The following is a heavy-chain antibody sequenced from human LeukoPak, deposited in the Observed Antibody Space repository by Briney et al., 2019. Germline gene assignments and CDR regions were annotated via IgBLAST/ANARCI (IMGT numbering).Heavy chain of an antibody. CDR2: INHSGST. CDR3: ARLRDGYNSRVDY. V-gene: IGHV4-34*01. Sequence: SETLSLTCAVYGGSFSGYYWSWVRHPPGKGLEWIGEINHSGSTNYNPSLKSRVTISVDTSKNQFSLKLSYVTAADTAVYYCARLRDGYNSRVDYWGQGTLVTVSS. CDR1: GGSFSGYY. J-gene: IGHJ4*02. D-gene: IGHD5-24*01.